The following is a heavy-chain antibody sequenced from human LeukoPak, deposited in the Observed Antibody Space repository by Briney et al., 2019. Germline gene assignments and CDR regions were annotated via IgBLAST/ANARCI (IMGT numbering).Heavy chain of an antibody. V-gene: IGHV4-39*02. Sequence: SETLSLTCTVSGGSISSSSYYWGWIRQPPGKGLEWIGSIYYSGNTYYNPSLKSRVTISVDTSKNQFSLKLSSVTAADTAVYYCARDREIAAAGLIIDYWGQGTLVTVSS. CDR3: ARDREIAAAGLIIDY. D-gene: IGHD6-13*01. CDR2: IYYSGNT. J-gene: IGHJ4*02. CDR1: GGSISSSSYY.